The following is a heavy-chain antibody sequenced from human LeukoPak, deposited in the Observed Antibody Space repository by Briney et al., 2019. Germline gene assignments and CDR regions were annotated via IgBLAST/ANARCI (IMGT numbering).Heavy chain of an antibody. CDR2: ISSSSSYI. J-gene: IGHJ5*02. CDR3: AKSGAQWLVQENWFDP. D-gene: IGHD6-19*01. V-gene: IGHV3-21*04. CDR1: GFTFSSYS. Sequence: GGSLRLSCAASGFTFSSYSMNWVRQAPGKGLEWVSSISSSSSYIYYADSVKGRFTISRDNAKNSLYLQMNSLRAEDTAVYYCAKSGAQWLVQENWFDPWGQGTLVTVSS.